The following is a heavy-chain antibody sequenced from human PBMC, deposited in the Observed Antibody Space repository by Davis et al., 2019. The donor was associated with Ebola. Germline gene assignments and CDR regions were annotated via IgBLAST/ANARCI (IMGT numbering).Heavy chain of an antibody. D-gene: IGHD4-17*01. V-gene: IGHV3-33*01. CDR2: IWYDGSNK. Sequence: GESLKISCAASGFTFSSYGMHWVRQAPGKGLEWVAVIWYDGSNKYYAESVKGRFTISRDNSKNTLYLQMNSLRAEDTAVYYCARDTYDYGDYVGYYYGMDVWGKGTTVTVSS. CDR1: GFTFSSYG. J-gene: IGHJ6*04. CDR3: ARDTYDYGDYVGYYYGMDV.